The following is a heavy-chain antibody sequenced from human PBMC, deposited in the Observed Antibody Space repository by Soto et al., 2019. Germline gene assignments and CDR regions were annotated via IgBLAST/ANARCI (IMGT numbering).Heavy chain of an antibody. CDR1: GVIFSNFG. V-gene: IGHV3-33*01. Sequence: RLSCAASGVIFSNFGMHWVRQAPGKGLEWVGIIWHDGSNKYYADSVEGRFTISRDNSKNTVYLQMNSLRGEDTGIYYCAGFYVAAGAAPLEYWGQGTLVTVSS. CDR3: AGFYVAAGAAPLEY. D-gene: IGHD1-26*01. CDR2: IWHDGSNK. J-gene: IGHJ4*02.